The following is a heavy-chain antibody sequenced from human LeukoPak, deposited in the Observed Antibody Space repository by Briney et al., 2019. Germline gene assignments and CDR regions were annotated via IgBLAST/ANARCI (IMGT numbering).Heavy chain of an antibody. J-gene: IGHJ4*02. CDR2: INPNSGGT. Sequence: ASVKVSCKASGYTFTGYYMHWVRQAPGQGLEWMGWINPNSGGTNYAQKFQGWVTMTRDTSISTAYMELSRLRSDDTAVYYCAREFWGSYRYDFGYWGQGTLVTVSS. CDR1: GYTFTGYY. CDR3: AREFWGSYRYDFGY. D-gene: IGHD3-16*02. V-gene: IGHV1-2*04.